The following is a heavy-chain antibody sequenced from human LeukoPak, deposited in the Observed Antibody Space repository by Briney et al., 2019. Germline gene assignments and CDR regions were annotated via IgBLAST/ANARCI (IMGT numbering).Heavy chain of an antibody. Sequence: GGSLRLSCAASGFSFSNYAMTWVRQTPRRGLEWVSGITVGSTNIHYADSVKGRFTISRDDSKSTLYPQMNSLRAEDTAIYYCAKDLIYNDGKWEFDPWGQGALVTVSS. D-gene: IGHD1-14*01. J-gene: IGHJ5*02. CDR1: GFSFSNYA. V-gene: IGHV3-23*01. CDR2: ITVGSTNI. CDR3: AKDLIYNDGKWEFDP.